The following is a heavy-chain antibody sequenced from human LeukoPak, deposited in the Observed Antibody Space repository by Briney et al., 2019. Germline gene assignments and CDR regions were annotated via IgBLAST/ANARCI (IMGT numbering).Heavy chain of an antibody. V-gene: IGHV3-48*04. D-gene: IGHD3-10*01. CDR3: ARDLVVRGRWSWFDP. CDR2: ISSSGSSI. Sequence: GGSLRLSCAASGFTFSSYWMHWVRQAPGKGLERVSYISSSGSSIYYADSVKGRFTISRDNAKNSLYLQMNSLRAEDTAVYYCARDLVVRGRWSWFDPWGQGTLVTVSS. J-gene: IGHJ5*02. CDR1: GFTFSSYW.